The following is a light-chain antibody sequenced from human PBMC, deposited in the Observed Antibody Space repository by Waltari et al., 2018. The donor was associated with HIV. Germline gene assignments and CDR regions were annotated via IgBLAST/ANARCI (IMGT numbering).Light chain of an antibody. J-gene: IGKJ4*01. CDR2: VAS. Sequence: DIHLTQSPPFLSASIGHRVTISCRATHGIKSYLPWYQQKPGKAPKRLIYVASTLRSGVPSRFSGSGSGTEFTLTISNLQPEDSATYYCQQLNSYPLPFGGGTKVETK. V-gene: IGKV1-9*01. CDR1: HGIKSY. CDR3: QQLNSYPLP.